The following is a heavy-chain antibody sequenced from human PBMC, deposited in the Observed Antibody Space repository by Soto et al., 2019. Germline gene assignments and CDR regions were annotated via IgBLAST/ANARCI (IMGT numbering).Heavy chain of an antibody. CDR1: GFTFSSYA. J-gene: IGHJ6*02. CDR2: ISYDGSNK. CDR3: ARDRSYAYCSGGSCYPSYGMDV. V-gene: IGHV3-30-3*01. D-gene: IGHD2-15*01. Sequence: QVQLVESGGGVVQPGRSLRLSCAASGFTFSSYAMHWVRQAPGKGLEWVAVISYDGSNKYCADSVKGRFTISRDNSKNTLYLQMNSLRAEDTAVYYCARDRSYAYCSGGSCYPSYGMDVWGQGTTVTVSS.